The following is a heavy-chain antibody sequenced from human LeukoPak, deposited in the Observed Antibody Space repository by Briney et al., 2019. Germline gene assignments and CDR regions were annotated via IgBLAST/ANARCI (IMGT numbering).Heavy chain of an antibody. J-gene: IGHJ4*02. V-gene: IGHV1-2*06. Sequence: GASVKVSCKASGYTFTGYYMHWVRQAPGQGLEWMGRINPNSGGTNYAQKFQGRVTMTRDTSISTAYMELSRLRSDDTAVYYCARGLHNCNDVSDYWGQGTLVTVSS. CDR2: INPNSGGT. CDR1: GYTFTGYY. D-gene: IGHD1-1*01. CDR3: ARGLHNCNDVSDY.